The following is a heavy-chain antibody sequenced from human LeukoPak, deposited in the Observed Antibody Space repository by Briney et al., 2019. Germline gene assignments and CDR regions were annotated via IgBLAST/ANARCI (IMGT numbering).Heavy chain of an antibody. D-gene: IGHD6-6*01. CDR3: ARHWLLEQLVPDY. CDR2: IYYSGST. V-gene: IGHV4-39*01. J-gene: IGHJ4*02. CDR1: GGSISSSSYY. Sequence: SETLSLTCTVSGGSISSSSYYWGWIRQPPGKGLEWIGSIYYSGSTYYNPSLKSRVTISVDTSKNQFSLKLSSVTAADTAVYYCARHWLLEQLVPDYWGQGTLVTVSS.